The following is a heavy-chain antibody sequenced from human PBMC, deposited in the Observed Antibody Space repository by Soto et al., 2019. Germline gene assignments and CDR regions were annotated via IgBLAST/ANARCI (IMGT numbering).Heavy chain of an antibody. Sequence: GGSLRLSCATSGFTVSSNYMSWVRQAPGKGLEWVSVIYSGGSTYYADSVKGRFTISRDNSKNTLYLQMNSLRAEDTAVYYCARDVAGSFGYWGQGTLVTVSS. V-gene: IGHV3-53*01. CDR1: GFTVSSNY. CDR2: IYSGGST. CDR3: ARDVAGSFGY. D-gene: IGHD3-10*01. J-gene: IGHJ4*02.